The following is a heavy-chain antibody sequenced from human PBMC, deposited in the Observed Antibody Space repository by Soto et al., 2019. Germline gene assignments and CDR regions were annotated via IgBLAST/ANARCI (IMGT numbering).Heavy chain of an antibody. J-gene: IGHJ4*02. D-gene: IGHD3-10*01. CDR3: ARDMRELFTLGPDY. V-gene: IGHV1-46*01. Sequence: AASVKVSCKASGYIFTKYDMHWVRQAPGQGLEWMGIINPSDGYTTYAQKFQGRITMTRDTSTSTVYMEMNSLTSEDTAVYYCARDMRELFTLGPDYWGQGTQVTVSS. CDR1: GYIFTKYD. CDR2: INPSDGYT.